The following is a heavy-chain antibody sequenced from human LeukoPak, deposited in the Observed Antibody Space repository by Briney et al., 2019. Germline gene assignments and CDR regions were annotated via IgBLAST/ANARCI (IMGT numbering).Heavy chain of an antibody. J-gene: IGHJ4*02. CDR2: MSRSGDTM. Sequence: GGSLRLSCAASGFTFSSYEMNWVRQAPGKGLEWVSYMSRSGDTMYYTDSVKGRFTISRDNAKNSLYLQMNSLRAEDTAIYYCARSGYDIIFDYWGKGTLVTVSS. CDR1: GFTFSSYE. CDR3: ARSGYDIIFDY. V-gene: IGHV3-48*03. D-gene: IGHD5-12*01.